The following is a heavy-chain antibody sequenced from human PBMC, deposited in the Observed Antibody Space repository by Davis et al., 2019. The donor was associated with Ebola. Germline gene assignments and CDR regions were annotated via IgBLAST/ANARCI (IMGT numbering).Heavy chain of an antibody. D-gene: IGHD2-2*02. Sequence: KVSCKGSGYSFTSYWISWVRQLPGKGLEWMGRIDPSDSYTNYSPSFQGHVTISADKSISTAYLQWSSLKASDTAMYYCARQDIVVVPAAIRSYYYYGMDVWGQGTTVTVSS. CDR1: GYSFTSYW. CDR2: IDPSDSYT. CDR3: ARQDIVVVPAAIRSYYYYGMDV. J-gene: IGHJ6*02. V-gene: IGHV5-10-1*01.